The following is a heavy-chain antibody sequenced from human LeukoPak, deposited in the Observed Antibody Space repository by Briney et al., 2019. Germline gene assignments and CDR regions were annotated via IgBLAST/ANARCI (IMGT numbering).Heavy chain of an antibody. D-gene: IGHD3-16*01. V-gene: IGHV4-39*01. CDR2: IYYSGST. CDR1: GGSISSSSYY. J-gene: IGHJ5*02. CDR3: ARHSFLITFGGVPDWFDP. Sequence: PSETLSLTCTVSGGSISSSSYYWGWIRQPPGKGLEWIGSIYYSGSTYYNPSLKSRVTISVDTSKNQFSLKLSSVTAADTAVYYCARHSFLITFGGVPDWFDPWGQGTLVTVSS.